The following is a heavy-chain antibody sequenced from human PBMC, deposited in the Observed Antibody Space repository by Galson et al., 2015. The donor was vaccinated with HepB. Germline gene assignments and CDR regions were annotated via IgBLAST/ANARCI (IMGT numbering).Heavy chain of an antibody. CDR2: ISGSGGST. V-gene: IGHV3-23*01. D-gene: IGHD3-10*01. J-gene: IGHJ5*02. Sequence: SLRLSCAASGFTVSSNYMSWVRQAPGKGLEWVSVISGSGGSTYYADSVKGRFTISRDNSKNTLYLQMNSLRAEDTAVYYCAQGMVWFGVRFDPWGQGTLVTVSS. CDR3: AQGMVWFGVRFDP. CDR1: GFTVSSNY.